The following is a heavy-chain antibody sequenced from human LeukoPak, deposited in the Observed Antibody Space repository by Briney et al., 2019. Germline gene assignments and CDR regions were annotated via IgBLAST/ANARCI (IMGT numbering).Heavy chain of an antibody. CDR2: VYHTGST. V-gene: IGHV4-59*11. CDR3: AREGRWGVKYYFDS. Sequence: SSETLSLTCNVSGGSLTTHYWSWVRQSPDKGLEWIGQVYHTGSTHYNPSLRSRFTISVDTSKNKVLLTLTSVTAADTAVYYCAREGRWGVKYYFDSWGPGTRVIVSS. CDR1: GGSLTTHY. D-gene: IGHD4-23*01. J-gene: IGHJ4*02.